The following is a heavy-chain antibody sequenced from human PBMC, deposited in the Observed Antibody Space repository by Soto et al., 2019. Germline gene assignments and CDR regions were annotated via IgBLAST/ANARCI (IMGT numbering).Heavy chain of an antibody. CDR3: AKAPGGWQLALWFDP. CDR2: ISGSGGST. D-gene: IGHD6-6*01. J-gene: IGHJ5*02. CDR1: GFTFSSYA. V-gene: IGHV3-23*01. Sequence: PGGSLRLSCAASGFTFSSYAMSWVRQAPGKGLEWVSAISGSGGSTYYADSVKGRFTISRDNSKNTLYLQMNSLRAEDTAVYYCAKAPGGWQLALWFDPWGQGTLVTVSS.